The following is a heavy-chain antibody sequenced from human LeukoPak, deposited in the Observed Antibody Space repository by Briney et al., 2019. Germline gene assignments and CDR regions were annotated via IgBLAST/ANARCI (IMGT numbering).Heavy chain of an antibody. D-gene: IGHD3-22*01. Sequence: GGSLRLSCAASGFTFSSYSMNWVRQAPGKGLEWVSYIRSSGSNIYYADSVKGRFTISRDNAKNTVSLQMNSLRAEDTGVYYCARAPSEIGGYYPEYFRHWGQGTLVTVSS. J-gene: IGHJ1*01. CDR1: GFTFSSYS. V-gene: IGHV3-48*04. CDR3: ARAPSEIGGYYPEYFRH. CDR2: IRSSGSNI.